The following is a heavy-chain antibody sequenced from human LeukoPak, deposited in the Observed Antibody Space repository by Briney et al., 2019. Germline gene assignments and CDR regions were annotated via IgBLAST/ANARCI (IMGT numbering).Heavy chain of an antibody. CDR1: GGSISSYY. D-gene: IGHD6-19*01. J-gene: IGHJ5*02. V-gene: IGHV4-4*07. CDR3: ARDRSSGWYNWFDP. Sequence: SETLSLTCTVSGGSISSYYWSWIRQPAGKGLEWIGRIYTSGSTNYNPSLKGRVTMSVDTSKNQFSLKLSSVTAADTAVYYCARDRSSGWYNWFDPWGQGTLVTVSS. CDR2: IYTSGST.